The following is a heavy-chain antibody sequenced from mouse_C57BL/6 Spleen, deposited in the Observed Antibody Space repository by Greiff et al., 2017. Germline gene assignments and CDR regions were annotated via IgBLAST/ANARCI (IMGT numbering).Heavy chain of an antibody. D-gene: IGHD1-1*01. V-gene: IGHV1-54*01. CDR3: ARSESYYGSSRYWYFDV. Sequence: VKLQESGAELVRPGTSVKVSCKASGYAFTNYLIEWVKQRPGQGLEWIGVINPGGGENNYNEKFKGKATMTVGKSSSTAYMQLSSLTSEDSAVYFCARSESYYGSSRYWYFDVWGTGTTVTVSS. CDR1: GYAFTNYL. J-gene: IGHJ1*03. CDR2: INPGGGEN.